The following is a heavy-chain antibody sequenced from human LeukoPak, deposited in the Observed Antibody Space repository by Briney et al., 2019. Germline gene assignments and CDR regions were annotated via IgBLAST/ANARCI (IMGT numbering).Heavy chain of an antibody. CDR1: GGSFTGYY. D-gene: IGHD3-10*01. V-gene: IGHV4-34*01. Sequence: SETLSLTCEVYGGSFTGYYWSCIRQPPGKGLEWIGEINQSGSTNYNPSLKSRVSISIDTSKNQFSLKLSSVTAADTAVYYCARGKGITMVRGVRWFDPWGQGTLVTVSS. J-gene: IGHJ5*02. CDR2: INQSGST. CDR3: ARGKGITMVRGVRWFDP.